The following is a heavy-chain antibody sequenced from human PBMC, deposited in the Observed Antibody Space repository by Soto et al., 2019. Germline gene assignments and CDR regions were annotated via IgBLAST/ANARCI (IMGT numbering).Heavy chain of an antibody. Sequence: PSETLSLTCAVSGYSISNGYYWGWIRQPPGKGLEWIGSIYHTGSTYYNPSLKSRVTISVDTSKNQFSLKLSSVTAADTAVYYCARGHSSNWYALDYWGQGTLVTVSS. J-gene: IGHJ4*02. CDR1: GYSISNGYY. D-gene: IGHD6-13*01. CDR2: IYHTGST. V-gene: IGHV4-38-2*01. CDR3: ARGHSSNWYALDY.